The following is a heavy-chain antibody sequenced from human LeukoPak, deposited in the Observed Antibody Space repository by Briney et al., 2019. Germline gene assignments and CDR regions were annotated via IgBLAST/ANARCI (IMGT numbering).Heavy chain of an antibody. D-gene: IGHD5-18*01. V-gene: IGHV4-59*01. Sequence: SETLSLTCAVYGGSFSGYYWSWIRQPPGKGLEWIGYIYYSGSTNYNPSLKSRVTISVDTSKNQFSLKLSSVTAADTAVYYCARDSIQLWLSGYYYYGMDVWGQGTTVTVSS. CDR2: IYYSGST. CDR1: GGSFSGYY. J-gene: IGHJ6*02. CDR3: ARDSIQLWLSGYYYYGMDV.